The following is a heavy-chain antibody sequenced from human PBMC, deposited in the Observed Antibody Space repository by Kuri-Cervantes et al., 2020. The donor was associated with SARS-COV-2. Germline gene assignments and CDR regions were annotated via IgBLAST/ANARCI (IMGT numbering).Heavy chain of an antibody. J-gene: IGHJ6*02. V-gene: IGHV1-69*13. CDR1: VGTFSSSA. D-gene: IGHD3-22*01. Sequence: SSVKVSCKSSVGTFSSSAISWVRQAPGHGLEWMGGIIPIFGTANYAQKFQGRVTITAEESTSTAYMELSSLRSEDTAVYSCARNRLYYDSSGSYYRNGMDVWGQGTTVTVSS. CDR3: ARNRLYYDSSGSYYRNGMDV. CDR2: IIPIFGTA.